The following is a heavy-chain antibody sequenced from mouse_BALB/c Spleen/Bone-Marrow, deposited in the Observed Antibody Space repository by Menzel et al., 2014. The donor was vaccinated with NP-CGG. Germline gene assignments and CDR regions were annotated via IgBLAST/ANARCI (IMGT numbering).Heavy chain of an antibody. CDR1: GYAFSVYW. V-gene: IGHV1-80*01. CDR3: ARGGISVDY. CDR2: IYPGDGDT. J-gene: IGHJ2*01. Sequence: QVQLKQSGAELVRPGSSVKISCKASGYAFSVYWMNWVKQRPGQGLEWIGQIYPGDGDTNYNGKFKGRATLTADKSSNTAYMQLSSLTSEDSAVYFCARGGISVDYWGQGITLPVSS.